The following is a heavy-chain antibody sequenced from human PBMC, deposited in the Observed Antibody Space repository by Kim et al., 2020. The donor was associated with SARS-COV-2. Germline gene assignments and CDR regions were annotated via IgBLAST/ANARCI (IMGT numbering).Heavy chain of an antibody. D-gene: IGHD1-1*01. CDR2: IDWDDDK. CDR3: ARSWTTYYYYGMDV. CDR1: GFSLSTSGMF. J-gene: IGHJ6*02. Sequence: SGPTLVNPTQTLTLTFTFSGFSLSTSGMFVSWIRQPPGKALEWLARIDWDDDKYYSTSLKTRLTISKDTSKNQVVLTMTNMDPVDTATYYCARSWTTYYYYGMDVWGQGTTVTVSS. V-gene: IGHV2-70*11.